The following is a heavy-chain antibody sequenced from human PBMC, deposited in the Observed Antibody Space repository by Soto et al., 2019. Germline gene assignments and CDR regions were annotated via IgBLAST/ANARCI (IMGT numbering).Heavy chain of an antibody. CDR1: GASISSGGYF. CDR3: ARVPDY. CDR2: IYQSGST. J-gene: IGHJ4*02. Sequence: QLQLQESGSGLVKPSQTLSLTCVVSGASISSGGYFWSWIRQPPGKGLEWIGYIYQSGSTYYNPSLTSRVTISVDRSKNQFSLKLSSVTAADTAVYYCARVPDYWGQGTLVTVSS. V-gene: IGHV4-30-2*01.